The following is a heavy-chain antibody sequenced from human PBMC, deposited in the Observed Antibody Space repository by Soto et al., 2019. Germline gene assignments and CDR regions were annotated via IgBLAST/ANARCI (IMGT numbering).Heavy chain of an antibody. J-gene: IGHJ4*02. CDR1: GYTFTSYA. CDR3: AREHDSRTPYSFDY. CDR2: LNAGNGNT. V-gene: IGHV1-3*01. D-gene: IGHD2-21*01. Sequence: ASVKVSCKASGYTFTSYAIQWVRLDPGQRLEWMGWLNAGNGNTKYSQKFQDRVTITRDTSASTAYLDLTSLRFEDTAVYFCAREHDSRTPYSFDYLGPGTLVTVSS.